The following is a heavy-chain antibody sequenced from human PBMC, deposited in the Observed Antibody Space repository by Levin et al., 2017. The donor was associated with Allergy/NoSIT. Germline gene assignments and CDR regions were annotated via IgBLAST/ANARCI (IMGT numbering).Heavy chain of an antibody. Sequence: GGSLRLSCAASGFTFSSYGMHWVRQAPGKGLEWVAVIWYDGSNKYYADSVKGRFTISRDNSKNTLYLQMNSLRAEDTAVYYCARAPMVRGVIPFDYWGQGTLVTVSS. CDR2: IWYDGSNK. V-gene: IGHV3-33*01. CDR1: GFTFSSYG. J-gene: IGHJ4*02. CDR3: ARAPMVRGVIPFDY. D-gene: IGHD3-10*01.